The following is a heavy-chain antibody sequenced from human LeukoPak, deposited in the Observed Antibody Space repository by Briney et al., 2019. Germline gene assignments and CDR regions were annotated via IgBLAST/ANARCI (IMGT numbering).Heavy chain of an antibody. CDR3: ARDQSGCSSTSCYLDGDNWFDP. D-gene: IGHD2-2*01. Sequence: GGSLRLSCAASGFTFSSYSMNWVRQAPGKGLEWVSSISRSSSNIYYADSVKGRFTISRDNAKNSLYLQMNSLRAEDTAVYYCARDQSGCSSTSCYLDGDNWFDPWGQGTLVTVSS. V-gene: IGHV3-21*01. CDR1: GFTFSSYS. J-gene: IGHJ5*02. CDR2: ISRSSSNI.